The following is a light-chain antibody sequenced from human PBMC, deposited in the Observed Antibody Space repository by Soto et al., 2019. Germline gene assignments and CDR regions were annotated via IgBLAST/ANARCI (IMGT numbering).Light chain of an antibody. Sequence: EIVLTQSPGTLSLSPGEGATLSCRASQTLSRSYLAWYQQKPGQAPRLLISGTSRRATGIPDRFSGGGSGTDFTLTISRLEPEDFALYYCQQYDGSPMTFGQGTRLDMK. V-gene: IGKV3-20*01. CDR3: QQYDGSPMT. J-gene: IGKJ5*01. CDR1: QTLSRSY. CDR2: GTS.